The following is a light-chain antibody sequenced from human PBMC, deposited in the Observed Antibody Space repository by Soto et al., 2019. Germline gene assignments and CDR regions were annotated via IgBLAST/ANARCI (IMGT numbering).Light chain of an antibody. Sequence: EIVLTQSPATLSMSPGERATLSCRASQSLGSNLAWYQQKPGQPPRLLIYGASTRATAIPARFTCSGSGTEFTLTISSLQSEDFAVYYCQQYNNWPLTFGGGTKVEIK. J-gene: IGKJ4*01. V-gene: IGKV3-15*01. CDR1: QSLGSN. CDR3: QQYNNWPLT. CDR2: GAS.